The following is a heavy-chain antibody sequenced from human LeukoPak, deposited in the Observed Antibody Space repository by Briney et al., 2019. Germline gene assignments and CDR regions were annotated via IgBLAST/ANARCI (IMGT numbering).Heavy chain of an antibody. J-gene: IGHJ5*02. Sequence: ASVKVSCKASGYTFTGYYMHWVRQAPGQGLEWMGWINPNSGGTNYAQKFQGRVTMTRDTSISTAYMELSRLRSDDTAVYYCAREPYSSGWPRSYWFDPWGQGTLVTVSS. CDR1: GYTFTGYY. V-gene: IGHV1-2*02. CDR2: INPNSGGT. CDR3: AREPYSSGWPRSYWFDP. D-gene: IGHD6-19*01.